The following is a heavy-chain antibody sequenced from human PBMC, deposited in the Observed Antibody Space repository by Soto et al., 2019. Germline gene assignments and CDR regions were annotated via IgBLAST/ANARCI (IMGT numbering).Heavy chain of an antibody. CDR3: VKGRGTYQVKDGIDV. Sequence: EVQLVESGGGLVQPGRSLRLSCAASGFTFDDYAMHWVRQRPGKGLEWVSGIDWNSGSVDYAGSVKGRFTIYRDNADKGLYLQMRTRRAADTALYYCVKGRGTYQVKDGIDVWGQGPTVTVSS. J-gene: IGHJ6*02. D-gene: IGHD2-21*01. CDR1: GFTFDDYA. V-gene: IGHV3-9*01. CDR2: IDWNSGSV.